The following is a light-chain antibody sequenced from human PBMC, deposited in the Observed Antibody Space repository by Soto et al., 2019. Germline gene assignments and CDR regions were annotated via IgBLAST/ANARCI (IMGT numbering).Light chain of an antibody. Sequence: EIVLTQSPATLSLSPGERATLSCRASQSVYSLLAWYQQKPGQAPRLLIYDAANRATGIPARFSGSGYGTDFTLNISSLEPEDFAVSYCQQRANLWTFGQGTRVQIK. CDR1: QSVYSL. CDR2: DAA. J-gene: IGKJ1*01. V-gene: IGKV3-11*01. CDR3: QQRANLWT.